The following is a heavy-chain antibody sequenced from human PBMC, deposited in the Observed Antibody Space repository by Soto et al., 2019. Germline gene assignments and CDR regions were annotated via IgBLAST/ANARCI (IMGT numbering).Heavy chain of an antibody. Sequence: QVQLVQSGAEVKKPGASVKVSRKASGYTFTSYGISWVRQAPGQGLEWMGWISAYNGNTNYAQKLQGRVTMTTDTSTSTAYMELRSLRSDDTAVYYCARDHSGWHVAKYYYYGMDVWGQGTTVTVSS. D-gene: IGHD6-19*01. CDR3: ARDHSGWHVAKYYYYGMDV. V-gene: IGHV1-18*01. J-gene: IGHJ6*02. CDR1: GYTFTSYG. CDR2: ISAYNGNT.